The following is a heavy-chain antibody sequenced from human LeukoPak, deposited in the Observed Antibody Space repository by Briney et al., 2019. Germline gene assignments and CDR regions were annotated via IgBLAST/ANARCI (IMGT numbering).Heavy chain of an antibody. J-gene: IGHJ4*02. D-gene: IGHD6-19*01. CDR1: GFAFSDYY. CDR3: ARDEGAVAGTFDY. V-gene: IGHV3-11*01. CDR2: ISSSGSTI. Sequence: PGGSLRLSCAASGFAFSDYYMSWIRQAPGKGLRWVSYISSSGSTIYYADSVKGRFTISRDNAKNSLYLQMNSLRAEDTAVYYCARDEGAVAGTFDYWGQGTLVTVSS.